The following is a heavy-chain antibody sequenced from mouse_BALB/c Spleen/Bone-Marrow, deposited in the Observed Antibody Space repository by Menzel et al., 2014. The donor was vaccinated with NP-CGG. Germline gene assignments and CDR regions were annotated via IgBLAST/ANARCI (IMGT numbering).Heavy chain of an antibody. CDR2: ISGGGSYT. V-gene: IGHV5-9-2*01. D-gene: IGHD2-4*01. J-gene: IGHJ3*01. CDR1: GFSFNSYG. Sequence: EVKVVESGGGLVKSGGSLKLSCAASGFSFNSYGMSWVRQTPEKRLEWVATISGGGSYTFYPDSVKGRFTISRDNAKNNLYLRLSSLRSEDTALYYCARHAYYDQTEVSFVYWGQGTLVTVSA. CDR3: ARHAYYDQTEVSFVY.